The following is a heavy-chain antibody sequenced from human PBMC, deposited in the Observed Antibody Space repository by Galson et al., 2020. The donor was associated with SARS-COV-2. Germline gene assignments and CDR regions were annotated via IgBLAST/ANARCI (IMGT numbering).Heavy chain of an antibody. Sequence: SGPTLVKPTQTLPLTCTFSGFSLSTSGMCVSWIRQPPGKALEWLALIDWDDDKYYSTSLKTRLTISKDTSKNQVVLTMTNMDPVDTATYYCAGMSYDILTGYYYGMDVWGQGTTVTVSS. V-gene: IGHV2-70*01. CDR3: AGMSYDILTGYYYGMDV. CDR2: IDWDDDK. CDR1: GFSLSTSGMC. J-gene: IGHJ6*02. D-gene: IGHD3-9*01.